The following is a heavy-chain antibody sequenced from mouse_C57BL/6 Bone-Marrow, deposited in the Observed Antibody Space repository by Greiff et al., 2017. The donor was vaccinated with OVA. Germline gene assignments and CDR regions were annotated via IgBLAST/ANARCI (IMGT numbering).Heavy chain of an antibody. CDR2: ILPGSGCT. D-gene: IGHD2-4*01. CDR3: ARHYDYDGWYFGV. V-gene: IGHV1-9*01. CDR1: GYTFTGYW. Sequence: QVQLKESGAELMKPGASVKLSCKATGYTFTGYWIEWVKQRPGHGLEWIGEILPGSGCTKYNEKFKGKATFNADTSSTTAYMQLSSLTTEDSAIDYCARHYDYDGWYFGVWGTGTTVTVSS. J-gene: IGHJ1*03.